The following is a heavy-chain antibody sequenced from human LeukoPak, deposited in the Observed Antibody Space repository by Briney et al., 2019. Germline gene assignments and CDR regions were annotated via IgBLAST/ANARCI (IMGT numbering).Heavy chain of an antibody. J-gene: IGHJ4*02. CDR2: ISGSGAST. CDR3: AKDVGKWESLHFFDY. D-gene: IGHD1-26*01. CDR1: GFTLSTNA. Sequence: GGSLRLSCLTSGFTLSTNAMSWVRQAPGKGLEWISGISGSGASTYYADSVKGRFTISRDDSRNTLYLQMNSPRGDDTAVYYCAKDVGKWESLHFFDYWGQGTLVTVSS. V-gene: IGHV3-23*01.